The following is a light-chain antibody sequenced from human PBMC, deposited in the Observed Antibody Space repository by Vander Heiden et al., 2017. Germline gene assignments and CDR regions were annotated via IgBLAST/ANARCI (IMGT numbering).Light chain of an antibody. CDR1: QGISSA. J-gene: IGKJ4*01. CDR2: DAS. CDR3: VQGKSYALT. V-gene: IGKV1-13*02. Sequence: AIQLTQSPSSLSASVGDRVTITCRASQGISSALAWYQQKPGKAPKLLIYDASSIESRVPSRFTGRGSRTDFTLTISSLQPQDIATYYTVQGKSYALTFGGGTKVEIK.